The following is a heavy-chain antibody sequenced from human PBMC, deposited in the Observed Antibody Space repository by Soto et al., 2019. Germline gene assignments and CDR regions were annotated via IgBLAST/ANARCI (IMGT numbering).Heavy chain of an antibody. Sequence: LRLSCAASGFTFSSYWMSWVRQAPGKGLEWVANIKQDGSEKYYVDSVKGRFTISRDNAKNSLYLQMNSLRAEDTAVYYCARDHYDFWSGYYTGLYGMDVWGQGNTVTVSS. CDR3: ARDHYDFWSGYYTGLYGMDV. V-gene: IGHV3-7*04. J-gene: IGHJ6*02. D-gene: IGHD3-3*01. CDR2: IKQDGSEK. CDR1: GFTFSSYW.